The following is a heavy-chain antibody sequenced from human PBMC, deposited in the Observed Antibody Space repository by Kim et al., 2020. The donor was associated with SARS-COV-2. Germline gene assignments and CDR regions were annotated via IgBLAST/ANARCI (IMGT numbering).Heavy chain of an antibody. D-gene: IGHD3-9*01. J-gene: IGHJ4*02. CDR3: ARDTGYDILTGYYKIFDY. Sequence: GGSLRLSCAASGFTFSSYEMNWVRQAPGKGLEWVSYISSSGSTIYYADSVKGRFTISRDNAKNSLYLQMNSLRAEDTAVYYCARDTGYDILTGYYKIFDYWGQGTLVTVSS. V-gene: IGHV3-48*03. CDR2: ISSSGSTI. CDR1: GFTFSSYE.